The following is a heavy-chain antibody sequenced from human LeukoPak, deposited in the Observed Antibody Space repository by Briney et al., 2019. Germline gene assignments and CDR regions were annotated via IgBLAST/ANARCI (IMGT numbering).Heavy chain of an antibody. V-gene: IGHV4-61*02. D-gene: IGHD3-16*02. CDR1: GGSVAFGSYY. Sequence: SETLSLTCTVSGGSVAFGSYYWTWIRQPAGKGLEWLGRIYTSGRTYYNPSLRSRVTISMDTSMNPFSLRLNSVTAADTAVYYCARARVIPASFDDWGQGTLVTVSS. CDR2: IYTSGRT. J-gene: IGHJ4*02. CDR3: ARARVIPASFDD.